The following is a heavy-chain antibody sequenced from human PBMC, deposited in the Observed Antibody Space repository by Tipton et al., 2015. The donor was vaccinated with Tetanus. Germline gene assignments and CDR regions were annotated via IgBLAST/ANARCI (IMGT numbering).Heavy chain of an antibody. CDR2: ISHDGGEN. J-gene: IGHJ4*02. D-gene: IGHD3-10*01. Sequence: SLRLSCEASGFNFRSYGMHWVRQAPGKGPEWVAFISHDGGENFQTASVKGRFTVSRDNGKNLLYLQMNSLRVEDTAVYYCARDPHTIRTGNHRGFDYWGQGTKVTVSS. V-gene: IGHV3-30*03. CDR1: GFNFRSYG. CDR3: ARDPHTIRTGNHRGFDY.